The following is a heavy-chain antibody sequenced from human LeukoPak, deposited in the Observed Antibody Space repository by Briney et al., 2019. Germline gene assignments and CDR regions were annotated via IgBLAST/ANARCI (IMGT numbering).Heavy chain of an antibody. CDR2: LSGSGITT. V-gene: IGHV3-23*01. J-gene: IGHJ4*01. Sequence: GGSLRLSCAASGFTFSNSAMSWVRQAPGKGLEWVSTLSGSGITTYYADSVKGRFTISRDNYKNTLYLQMNSLIDDETVVYYCGRGIYSSGWSYFDYWGHGTLVTVSS. D-gene: IGHD6-19*01. CDR1: GFTFSNSA. CDR3: GRGIYSSGWSYFDY.